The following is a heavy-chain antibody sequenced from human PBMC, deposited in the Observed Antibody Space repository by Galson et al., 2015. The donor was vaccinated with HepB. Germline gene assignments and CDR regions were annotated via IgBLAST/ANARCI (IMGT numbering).Heavy chain of an antibody. J-gene: IGHJ4*02. CDR3: ARVEDYDILTGYVPDDY. V-gene: IGHV1-18*01. CDR2: ISAYNGNT. D-gene: IGHD3-9*01. CDR1: GYTFTSYG. Sequence: SVKVSCKASGYTFTSYGISWVRQAPGQGLEWMGWISAYNGNTNYAQKLQGRVTMTTDTSTSTAYMELRSLRSDDTAVYYCARVEDYDILTGYVPDDYWGQGTLVTVSS.